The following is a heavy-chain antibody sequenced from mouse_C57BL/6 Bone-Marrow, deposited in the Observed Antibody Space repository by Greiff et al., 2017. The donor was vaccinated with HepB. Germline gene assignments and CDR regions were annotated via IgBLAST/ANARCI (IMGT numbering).Heavy chain of an antibody. J-gene: IGHJ2*01. D-gene: IGHD1-3*01. V-gene: IGHV1-55*01. CDR3: ARWEVDN. CDR1: GYTFTSYW. Sequence: VQLQQPGAELVKPGASVKMSCKASGYTFTSYWITWVKQRPGQGLEWIGDIYPGSGSTNYNEKFKSKATLTVETSSSTAYMQLSSLTSADSAVYYCARWEVDNWGQGTTLTVAS. CDR2: IYPGSGST.